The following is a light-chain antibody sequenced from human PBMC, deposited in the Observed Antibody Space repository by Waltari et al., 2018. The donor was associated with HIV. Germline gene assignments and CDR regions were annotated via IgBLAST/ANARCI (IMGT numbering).Light chain of an antibody. Sequence: DIQMTQSPSSLSASVGDRVTITCQASQDINNCLNWYQQKPGAAPKLLIYAVANLEAGVPSRFRGSGSGSTFSLTINNLQLEDAATYFCQHYDFLPFSFGPGTRV. CDR3: QHYDFLPFS. CDR2: AVA. J-gene: IGKJ3*01. CDR1: QDINNC. V-gene: IGKV1-33*01.